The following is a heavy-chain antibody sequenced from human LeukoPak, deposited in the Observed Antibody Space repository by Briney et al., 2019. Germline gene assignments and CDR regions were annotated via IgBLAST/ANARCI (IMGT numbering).Heavy chain of an antibody. Sequence: SESLSLTCAVYGGSFSGYYWSWIRQPPGKGLEWIGEINHSGSTNYNPSLKSRVTISVDRSKNQFSLKLSSVTAADTAVYYCARGGIGAFDIWGQGTMVTVSS. J-gene: IGHJ3*02. CDR3: ARGGIGAFDI. V-gene: IGHV4-34*01. D-gene: IGHD1-20*01. CDR2: INHSGST. CDR1: GGSFSGYY.